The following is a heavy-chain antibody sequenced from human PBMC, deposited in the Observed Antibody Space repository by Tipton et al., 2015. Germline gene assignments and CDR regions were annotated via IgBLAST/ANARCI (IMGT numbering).Heavy chain of an antibody. Sequence: GSLRLSCTVSGGSISSYYWSWIRQPAGKGLEWIGYIFSGGSTNSNPSVKSRVTIFLTSNKQFSLEMTSVTAADTAIYYCARGQDENTLGEYYTHWGQGTLVTVSS. CDR1: GGSISSYY. CDR2: IFSGGST. D-gene: IGHD3-3*01. J-gene: IGHJ1*01. CDR3: ARGQDENTLGEYYTH. V-gene: IGHV4-59*01.